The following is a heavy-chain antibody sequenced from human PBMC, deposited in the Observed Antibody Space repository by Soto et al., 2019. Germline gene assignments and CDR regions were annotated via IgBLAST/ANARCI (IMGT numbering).Heavy chain of an antibody. CDR2: INHSGST. J-gene: IGHJ6*02. CDR1: GGSFSGYY. CDR3: ARSVFGVQPSSPPTTYYGMDV. D-gene: IGHD3-10*01. V-gene: IGHV4-34*01. Sequence: SAALTLTCAVYGGSFSGYYWSWIRQPPGKGLEWIGEINHSGSTNYNPSPKSRVTISVDTSKNQFSLKLSSVTAADTAVYYCARSVFGVQPSSPPTTYYGMDVWGQGTTVS.